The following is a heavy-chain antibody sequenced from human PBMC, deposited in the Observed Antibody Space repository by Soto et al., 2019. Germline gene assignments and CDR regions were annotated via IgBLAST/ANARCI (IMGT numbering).Heavy chain of an antibody. CDR2: TYYRSKWYF. CDR1: GDSVSSSSAG. D-gene: IGHD1-1*01. J-gene: IGHJ6*03. CDR3: ARGSWDDVSGHYYMDV. Sequence: PSQTLSLTCAISGDSVSSSSAGWNWIRQTPSRGLEWLGRTYYRSKWYFNYAVSVESRITINPDTSKNQFSLQLSSVTPDDTAVYYCARGSWDDVSGHYYMDVWGKGTTVTVSS. V-gene: IGHV6-1*01.